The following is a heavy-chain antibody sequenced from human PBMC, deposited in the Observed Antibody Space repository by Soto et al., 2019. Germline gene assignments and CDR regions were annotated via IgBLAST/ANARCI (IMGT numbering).Heavy chain of an antibody. CDR2: IFYTGSA. CDR1: GDSLTTYY. CDR3: TRRPALRFLRFDP. D-gene: IGHD3-3*01. V-gene: IGHV4-34*02. J-gene: IGHJ5*02. Sequence: QVQLQQWGAGLLKPSETLSLTCAVSGDSLTTYYWSWIRQPPGKGLEWIGEIFYTGSAKYNPSLESRVTISVDTSRNQFSLRLTSVTAADTAVYFCTRRPALRFLRFDPWGQGTLVSVSS.